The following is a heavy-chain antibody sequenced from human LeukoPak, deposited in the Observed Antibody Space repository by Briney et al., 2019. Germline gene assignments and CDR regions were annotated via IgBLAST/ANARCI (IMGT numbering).Heavy chain of an antibody. CDR1: GFTFSNAW. CDR2: IKSKTDGGTT. D-gene: IGHD2-15*01. CDR3: AKMGPPAAHY. V-gene: IGHV3-15*01. Sequence: GGSLRLSCAASGFTFSNAWMSWVRQAPGKGLEWVGRIKSKTDGGTTDYAAPVKGRFTISRDDSKNTLYLQMNSLRAEDTAVFCCAKMGPPAAHYWGQGTLVTVSS. J-gene: IGHJ4*02.